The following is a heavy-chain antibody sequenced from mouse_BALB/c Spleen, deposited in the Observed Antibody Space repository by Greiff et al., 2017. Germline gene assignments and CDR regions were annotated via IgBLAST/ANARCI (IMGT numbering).Heavy chain of an antibody. CDR1: GFTFSSYA. Sequence: EVQRVESGGGLVKPGGSLKLSCAASGFTFSSYAMSWVRQSPEKRLEWVAEISSGGSYTYYPDTVTGRFTISRDNAKNTLYLEMSSLRSEDTAMYYCAREPFAYWGQGTLVTVSA. CDR3: AREPFAY. CDR2: ISSGGSYT. J-gene: IGHJ3*01. V-gene: IGHV5-9-4*01.